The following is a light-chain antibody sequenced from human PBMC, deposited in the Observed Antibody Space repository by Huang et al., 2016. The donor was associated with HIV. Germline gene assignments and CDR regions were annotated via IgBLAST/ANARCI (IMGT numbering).Light chain of an antibody. Sequence: IQMTQSPPSLPASIGDRVSITCRATQDIGNYLNWYQQKPGNAPKLLIYAASTLHSGVPSRLSGSGSGTDFTLTITSLQPEDFATYYCQQSYNTRTFGPGTRVEIK. V-gene: IGKV1-39*01. CDR1: QDIGNY. J-gene: IGKJ1*01. CDR3: QQSYNTRT. CDR2: AAS.